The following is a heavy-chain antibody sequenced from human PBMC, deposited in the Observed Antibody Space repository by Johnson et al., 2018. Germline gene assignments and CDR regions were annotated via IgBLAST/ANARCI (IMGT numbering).Heavy chain of an antibody. CDR1: GFTFSSYD. Sequence: VQLVESGGGLVQPGGSLRLSCAASGFTFSSYDMHWVRQATGKGLEWVSAIGTAWDTSSPGSVKGRFTISRENAMNPLYLQLNSLRAGDTGVYYCARAYCGGDCYSVIGDAFDIWGQGTMVTVSS. CDR3: ARAYCGGDCYSVIGDAFDI. V-gene: IGHV3-13*01. J-gene: IGHJ3*02. D-gene: IGHD2-21*02. CDR2: IGTAWDT.